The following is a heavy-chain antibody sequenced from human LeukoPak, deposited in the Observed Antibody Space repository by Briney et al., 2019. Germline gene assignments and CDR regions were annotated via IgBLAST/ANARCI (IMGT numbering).Heavy chain of an antibody. CDR3: ARDLGGSGRSGY. D-gene: IGHD3-10*01. V-gene: IGHV3-7*01. CDR1: GFTFDDYG. J-gene: IGHJ4*02. CDR2: IKQDGSEK. Sequence: GGSLRLSCAASGFTFDDYGMSWVRQAPGKGLEWVANIKQDGSEKYYVDSVKGRFTISRDNAKNSLYLQINSLRAEDTAVYYCARDLGGSGRSGYWGQGTLVTVSS.